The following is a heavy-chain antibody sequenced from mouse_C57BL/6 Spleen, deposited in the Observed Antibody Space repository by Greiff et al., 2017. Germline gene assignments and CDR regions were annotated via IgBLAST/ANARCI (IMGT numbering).Heavy chain of an antibody. J-gene: IGHJ1*03. CDR2: ISGGGGNT. Sequence: DVKLVESGGGLVKPGGSLKLSCAASGFTFSSYTMSWVRQTPEKRLEWVATISGGGGNTYYPDSVKGRFTISRDNAKNTLYLQMSSLRSEDTALYYCASYYYGSFYWYFDVWGTGTTVTVSS. V-gene: IGHV5-9*01. CDR3: ASYYYGSFYWYFDV. D-gene: IGHD1-1*01. CDR1: GFTFSSYT.